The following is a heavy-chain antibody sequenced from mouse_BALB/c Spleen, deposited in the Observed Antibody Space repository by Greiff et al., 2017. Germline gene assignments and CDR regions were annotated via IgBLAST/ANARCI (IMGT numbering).Heavy chain of an antibody. J-gene: IGHJ2*01. CDR1: GFSLTSYG. CDR3: ARTGNRLYDFDY. Sequence: VKLVESGPGLVQPSQSLSITCTVSGFSLTSYGVHWVRQSPGKGLEWLGVIWSGGSTDYNAAFISRLSISKDNSKSQVFFKMNSLQANDTAIYYCARTGNRLYDFDYWGQGTTLTVSS. D-gene: IGHD2-14*01. CDR2: IWSGGST. V-gene: IGHV2-2*02.